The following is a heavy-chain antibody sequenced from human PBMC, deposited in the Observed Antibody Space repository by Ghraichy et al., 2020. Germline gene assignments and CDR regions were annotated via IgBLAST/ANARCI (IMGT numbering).Heavy chain of an antibody. CDR3: VSCSGGTCRYNWLDP. Sequence: GGSLRLSCAASGFTFSDYSMSWVRQAPGMGLEWVSSISSSSSYIYYAASVKGRFTISRNNAKNSLYLQMNSLRAEDTAVYYCVSCSGGTCRYNWLDPWGQGTLVTVSS. CDR1: GFTFSDYS. V-gene: IGHV3-21*01. J-gene: IGHJ5*02. D-gene: IGHD2-15*01. CDR2: ISSSSSYI.